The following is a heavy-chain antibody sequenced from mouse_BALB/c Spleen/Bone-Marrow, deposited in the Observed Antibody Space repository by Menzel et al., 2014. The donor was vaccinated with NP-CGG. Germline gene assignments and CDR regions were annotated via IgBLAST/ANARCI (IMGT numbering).Heavy chain of an antibody. CDR3: ATYYRYDRRFAY. Sequence: VQLQQSGAELVKPGASVKSSCTASGFNIKDTYMHWVKQRPEQGLEWIGRVDPANGNTKYDPKFQGMATITADTSSNTAYLQLSSLTSEDTAVYYCATYYRYDRRFAYWGQGTLVTVSA. V-gene: IGHV14-3*02. J-gene: IGHJ3*01. CDR1: GFNIKDTY. D-gene: IGHD2-14*01. CDR2: VDPANGNT.